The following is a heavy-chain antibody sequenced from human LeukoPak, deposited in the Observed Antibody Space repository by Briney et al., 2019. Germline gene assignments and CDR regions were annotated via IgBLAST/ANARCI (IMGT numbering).Heavy chain of an antibody. J-gene: IGHJ6*02. V-gene: IGHV4-34*01. D-gene: IGHD5-18*01. CDR3: ARGRGYSYGYRYYYYGMDV. Sequence: ASETLSLTCAVYGGSFSGYYWSWIRQPPGKGLEWIGEINHSGSTNYNPSPKSRVTISVDTSKNQFSLKLSSVTAADTAVYYCARGRGYSYGYRYYYYGMDVWGQGTTVTVSS. CDR1: GGSFSGYY. CDR2: INHSGST.